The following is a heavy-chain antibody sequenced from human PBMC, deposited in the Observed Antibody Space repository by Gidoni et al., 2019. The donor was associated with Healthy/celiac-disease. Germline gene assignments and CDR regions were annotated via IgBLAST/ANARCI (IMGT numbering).Heavy chain of an antibody. Sequence: EVQLLESGGGLVQPGGSLRLSCAASGFTFRSYAMSWVRQAPGKGLEWVSAISGSGGSTYYADSVKGRFTISRDNSKNTLYLQMNSLRAEDTAVYYCAKDFSVYSSVNWFDPWGQGTLVTVSS. CDR1: GFTFRSYA. D-gene: IGHD6-25*01. J-gene: IGHJ5*02. CDR3: AKDFSVYSSVNWFDP. CDR2: ISGSGGST. V-gene: IGHV3-23*01.